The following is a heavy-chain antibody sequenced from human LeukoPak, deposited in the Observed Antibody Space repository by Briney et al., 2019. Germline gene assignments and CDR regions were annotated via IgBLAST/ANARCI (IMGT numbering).Heavy chain of an antibody. V-gene: IGHV1-8*01. D-gene: IGHD4-17*01. Sequence: ASVKVSCKASGYTFTSYDINWVRQATGQGLEWMGWMNPNSGNTGYAQKFQGRVTMTRNTSISTAYMELSSLRSGDTAVYYCAVSYGDQFRIDYWGQGTLVTVSS. CDR1: GYTFTSYD. CDR3: AVSYGDQFRIDY. J-gene: IGHJ4*02. CDR2: MNPNSGNT.